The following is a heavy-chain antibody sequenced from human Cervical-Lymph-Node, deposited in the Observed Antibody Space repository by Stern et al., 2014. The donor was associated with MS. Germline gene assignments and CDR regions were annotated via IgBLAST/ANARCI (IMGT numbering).Heavy chain of an antibody. D-gene: IGHD2-15*01. CDR3: ARDPCRGGGCYFRY. V-gene: IGHV3-30-3*01. CDR2: LSNEGSKK. Sequence: VQLVQSGGGVVQPGRSLRLSCAASGFIFSSYAMHWVRQAPGKGLDWVAFLSNEGSKKFYADSVKGRFTISRDNSNNTLFPQMNSLRPEDTAVYYCARDPCRGGGCYFRYWGQGILITVSS. J-gene: IGHJ4*02. CDR1: GFIFSSYA.